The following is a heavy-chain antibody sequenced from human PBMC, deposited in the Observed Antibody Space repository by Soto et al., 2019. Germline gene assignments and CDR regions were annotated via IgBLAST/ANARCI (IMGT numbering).Heavy chain of an antibody. V-gene: IGHV5-51*01. J-gene: IGHJ3*01. Sequence: GESLKIACETSGYSFISYWVAWLRQLPGKGLEWMGTFYAGDSTSTYSPSFQGQVTIAVDTSISTSYLQLNSLKASDTAMYSCARIIGYRRNKDCSWTFGVWGRGTMATV. CDR1: GYSFISYW. CDR2: FYAGDSTS. CDR3: ARIIGYRRNKDCSWTFGV. D-gene: IGHD2-15*01.